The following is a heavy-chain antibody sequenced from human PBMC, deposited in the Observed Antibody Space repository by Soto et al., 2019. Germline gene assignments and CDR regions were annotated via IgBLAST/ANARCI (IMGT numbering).Heavy chain of an antibody. D-gene: IGHD5-12*01. CDR1: GGSISSGGYY. V-gene: IGHV4-31*03. Sequence: SETLSLTCTVSGGSISSGGYYWSWIRQHPGKGLEWIGYIYYSGSTYYNPSLKSRVTISVDTSKNQFSLKLSSVTAADTAVYYCARGRRDGYNLLAYYFDYWGQGTLVTV. CDR3: ARGRRDGYNLLAYYFDY. CDR2: IYYSGST. J-gene: IGHJ4*02.